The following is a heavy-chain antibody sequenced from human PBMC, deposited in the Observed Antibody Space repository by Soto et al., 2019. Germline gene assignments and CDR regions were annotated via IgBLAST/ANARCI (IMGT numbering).Heavy chain of an antibody. CDR1: GGTFSSYA. CDR2: IIPIFGTA. V-gene: IGHV1-69*06. J-gene: IGHJ6*02. Sequence: QVQLVQSGAEVKKPGSSVKVSCKASGGTFSSYAISWVRQAPGQGLEWMGGIIPIFGTANYAQKFQGRVTITRDTSASTAYMELSSLRSEDTAVYYCARGLYYYDSSGYSYYYYYGMDVWGQGTTVTVSS. D-gene: IGHD3-22*01. CDR3: ARGLYYYDSSGYSYYYYYGMDV.